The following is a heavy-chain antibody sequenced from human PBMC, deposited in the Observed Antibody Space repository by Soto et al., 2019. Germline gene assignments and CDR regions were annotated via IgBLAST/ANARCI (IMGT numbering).Heavy chain of an antibody. CDR1: GFTFSSYG. CDR2: ISYDGSNK. D-gene: IGHD4-17*01. V-gene: IGHV3-30*18. Sequence: QVQLVESGGGVVQPGRSLRLSCAASGFTFSSYGMHWVRQAPGKGLEWVADISYDGSNKYYADSVKGRFTISRDNSKNSLYLQMNSLRAEDTAVYYCAKWCMTSVPPFDYLGQGTLVTVSS. CDR3: AKWCMTSVPPFDY. J-gene: IGHJ4*02.